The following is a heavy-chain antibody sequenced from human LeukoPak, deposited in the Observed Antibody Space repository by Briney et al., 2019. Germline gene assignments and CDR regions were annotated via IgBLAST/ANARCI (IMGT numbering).Heavy chain of an antibody. D-gene: IGHD5-24*01. Sequence: SETLSLTCTVSGGSISTSNYYWGWIRQPPGKGLEWIGNIFYSGSTYYSPSLKSRLALSLDTSKNQFSLKLSSVTASDTAVYYCARSEGMATITYFDYWGHGTLVTVSS. CDR2: IFYSGST. V-gene: IGHV4-39*07. CDR3: ARSEGMATITYFDY. J-gene: IGHJ4*01. CDR1: GGSISTSNYY.